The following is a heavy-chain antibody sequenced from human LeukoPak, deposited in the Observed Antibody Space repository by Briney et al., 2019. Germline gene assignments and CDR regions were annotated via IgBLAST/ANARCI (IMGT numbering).Heavy chain of an antibody. CDR3: ARLSTVTTSFDY. CDR2: IYGSGTI. V-gene: IGHV4-4*07. J-gene: IGHJ4*02. D-gene: IGHD4-17*01. CDR1: GGSISRSY. Sequence: SETLSLTCTVSGGSISRSYWSWMRQPAGKGPEWIGRIYGSGTITYNPSLESRVTMSVDTSKNQFSLKLSSVTAADTAVYYCARLSTVTTSFDYWGQGTLVTVSS.